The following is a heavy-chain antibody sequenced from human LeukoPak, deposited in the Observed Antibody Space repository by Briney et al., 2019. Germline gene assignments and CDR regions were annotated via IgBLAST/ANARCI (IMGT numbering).Heavy chain of an antibody. CDR3: AKGSKWELPIDY. CDR2: ISGSGGKT. Sequence: GESLRLSCVASGFTFSNYAMTWVRQAPGKGLEWVSVISGSGGKTYYADSVKGRFTISRDNSKSTLYLQMNSLRAEDTAIYYCAKGSKWELPIDYWGQGILVTVSS. D-gene: IGHD1-26*01. V-gene: IGHV3-23*01. CDR1: GFTFSNYA. J-gene: IGHJ4*02.